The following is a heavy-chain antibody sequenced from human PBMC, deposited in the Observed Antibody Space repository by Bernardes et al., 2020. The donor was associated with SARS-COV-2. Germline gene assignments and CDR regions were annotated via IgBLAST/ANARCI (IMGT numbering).Heavy chain of an antibody. V-gene: IGHV4-59*01. CDR1: GGSISSYY. D-gene: IGHD2-2*01. CDR2: IYYSGST. J-gene: IGHJ6*02. Sequence: SETLYLTCTVSGGSISSYYWSWIRQPPGKGLEWIGYIYYSGSTNYNPSLKSRVTISVDTSKNQFSLKLSSVTAADTAVYYCARGGPALLYYYYYGMDVWGQGTTVTVSS. CDR3: ARGGPALLYYYYYGMDV.